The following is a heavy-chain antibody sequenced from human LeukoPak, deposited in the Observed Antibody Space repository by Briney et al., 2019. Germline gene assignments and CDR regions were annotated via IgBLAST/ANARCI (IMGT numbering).Heavy chain of an antibody. CDR2: MDSDGSIT. V-gene: IGHV3-74*01. CDR3: AGDPAAVAGTVATDAFDI. J-gene: IGHJ3*02. Sequence: QPGGSLRLSCVVSGFMFSSYWMHWVRQVPGKGLVWVSSMDSDGSITTYADSVKGRFTISRDNAKKTLYLQMSSLRAEDTAVYYCAGDPAAVAGTVATDAFDIWGQGTMVTVSS. CDR1: GFMFSSYW. D-gene: IGHD6-19*01.